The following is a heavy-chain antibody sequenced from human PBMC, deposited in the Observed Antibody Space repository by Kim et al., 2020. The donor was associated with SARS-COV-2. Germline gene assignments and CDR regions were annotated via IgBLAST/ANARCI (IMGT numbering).Heavy chain of an antibody. CDR1: GGSISSGGYS. V-gene: IGHV4-30-2*01. Sequence: SETLSLTCAVSGGSISSGGYSWSWIRQPPGKGLEWIGYIYHSGSTYYNPSLKSRVTISVDRSKNQFSLKLSSVTAADTAVYYCARDLARGAPDYWGQGTLVTVSS. J-gene: IGHJ4*02. D-gene: IGHD3-10*01. CDR3: ARDLARGAPDY. CDR2: IYHSGST.